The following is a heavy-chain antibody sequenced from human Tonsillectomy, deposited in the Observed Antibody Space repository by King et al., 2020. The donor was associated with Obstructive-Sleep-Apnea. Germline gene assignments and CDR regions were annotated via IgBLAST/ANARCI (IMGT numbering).Heavy chain of an antibody. J-gene: IGHJ3*02. CDR2: INWNSGHI. CDR3: VKDRAGGVPDAFDI. Sequence: VQLVESGGGLVQPGRSLRLSCAASGFSFDDYAMHWVRQAPGKGLEWVSGINWNSGHIGYADSVKGRFTNSRDNAKNSLYLEMNSLRAEDTALYYCVKDRAGGVPDAFDIWGQGAMVTVSS. D-gene: IGHD3-16*01. V-gene: IGHV3-9*01. CDR1: GFSFDDYA.